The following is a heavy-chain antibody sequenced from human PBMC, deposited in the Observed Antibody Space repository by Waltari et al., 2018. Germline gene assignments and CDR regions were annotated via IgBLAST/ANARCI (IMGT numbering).Heavy chain of an antibody. J-gene: IGHJ4*02. CDR2: IYSSGST. CDR3: ARDRGYQDY. CDR1: GGSISSYY. D-gene: IGHD3-10*01. Sequence: QVQLQESGPGLVKPSETLSLTCTVSGGSISSYYWSWIRQPPGKGLEWFGYIYSSGSTNYNPSLKSRVIISVDTSKNQFSLKVRSMTAADTAVYYCARDRGYQDYWGQGTLVTVSS. V-gene: IGHV4-59*01.